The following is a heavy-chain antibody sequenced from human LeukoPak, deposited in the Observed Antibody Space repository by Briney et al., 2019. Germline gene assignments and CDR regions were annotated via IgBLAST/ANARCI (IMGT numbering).Heavy chain of an antibody. CDR1: GGSISSYY. J-gene: IGHJ4*02. V-gene: IGHV4-59*08. CDR3: ASLTYYYDSSGYSLHPRHFDY. CDR2: IYYSGST. D-gene: IGHD3-22*01. Sequence: SETLSLTCTVSGGSISSYYWSWIRQPPGKGLEWIGYIYYSGSTNYNPSLKSRVTISVDTSKNQFSLKLSSVTAADTAVYYCASLTYYYDSSGYSLHPRHFDYWGQGTLATVSS.